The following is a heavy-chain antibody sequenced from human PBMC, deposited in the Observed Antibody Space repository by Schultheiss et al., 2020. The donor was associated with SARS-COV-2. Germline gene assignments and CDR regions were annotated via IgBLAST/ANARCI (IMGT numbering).Heavy chain of an antibody. CDR3: ARDPYSSGWPDQTLYYYYYGMDV. V-gene: IGHV1-69*13. Sequence: SVKVSCKASGGTFSSYAISWVRQAPGQGLEWMGGIIPIFGTANYAQKFQGRVTITADESTSTAYMELSSLRSEDTAVYYCARDPYSSGWPDQTLYYYYYGMDVWGQGTTVTVSS. CDR2: IIPIFGTA. J-gene: IGHJ6*02. CDR1: GGTFSSYA. D-gene: IGHD6-19*01.